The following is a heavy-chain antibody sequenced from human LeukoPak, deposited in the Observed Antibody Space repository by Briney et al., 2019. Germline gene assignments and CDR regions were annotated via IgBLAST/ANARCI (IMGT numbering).Heavy chain of an antibody. CDR3: ARHVKMSTKKIDY. CDR1: GGSFSGYY. Sequence: SETLSLTCAVYGGSFSGYYWSWIRQPPGKGLEWIGEINHSGSTYYNPSLKSRVAMSVDTSKNQFSLKLSSVTAADTAVYYCARHVKMSTKKIDYWGQGTLVTVSS. V-gene: IGHV4-34*01. J-gene: IGHJ4*02. D-gene: IGHD5-24*01. CDR2: INHSGST.